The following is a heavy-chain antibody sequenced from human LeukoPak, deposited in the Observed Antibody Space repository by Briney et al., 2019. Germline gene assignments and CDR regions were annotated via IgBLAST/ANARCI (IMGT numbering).Heavy chain of an antibody. D-gene: IGHD2-15*01. CDR2: IYYSGGT. CDR1: GGSVSSSSYY. V-gene: IGHV4-61*01. CDR3: ARDRCTGGSCAAFDI. J-gene: IGHJ3*02. Sequence: PSETLSLTCTVSGGSVSSSSYYWSWIRQPPGKGLEWIGYIYYSGGTNYNPSLKSRVTISVDASKNQFSLKLSSVTAADTAVYYCARDRCTGGSCAAFDIWGQGTVVTVSS.